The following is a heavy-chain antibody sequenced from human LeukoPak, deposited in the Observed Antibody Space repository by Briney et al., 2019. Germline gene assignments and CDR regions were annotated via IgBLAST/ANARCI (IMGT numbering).Heavy chain of an antibody. CDR3: ARQYCSSTSCYTDNFDY. CDR2: IYPGDSDT. J-gene: IGHJ4*02. CDR1: GYSFTSYW. V-gene: IGHV5-51*01. D-gene: IGHD2-2*02. Sequence: PGESLKISCKGSGYSFTSYWIGWVRQMPGKGLEWMGIIYPGDSDTRYSPSFQGQVTISADKSISTSYLQWSSLTASDTAMYYCARQYCSSTSCYTDNFDYWGQGTLVTVSS.